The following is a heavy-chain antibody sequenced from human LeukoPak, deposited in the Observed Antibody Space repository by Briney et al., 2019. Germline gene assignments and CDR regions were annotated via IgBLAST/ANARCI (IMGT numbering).Heavy chain of an antibody. CDR2: IYYSGST. CDR1: GGSLSNYY. V-gene: IGHV4-59*08. D-gene: IGHD3-10*01. J-gene: IGHJ4*02. Sequence: AETLSLTCTVSGGSLSNYYWRWIRQPPGKGLEWIGYIYYSGSTKYNRTLKCRVNISVDTSKNQFSLKLSSVTAADTAVYYCARLKEGIDYWGQGTLVTVSS. CDR3: ARLKEGIDY.